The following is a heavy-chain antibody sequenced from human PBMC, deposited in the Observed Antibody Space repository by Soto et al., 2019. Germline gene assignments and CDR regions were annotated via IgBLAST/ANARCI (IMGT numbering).Heavy chain of an antibody. CDR2: ISAYNGNT. CDR1: GYTFTSYG. Sequence: QGQLVQSGAEVKKPGASVKVSCKASGYTFTSYGISWVRQAPGQGLEWMGWISAYNGNTKYAQKLQGRVTMTTDTATSTADMGLRSLRSDDTAVYYCARVGWELPTSGMDVWGQGTTVTVSS. D-gene: IGHD1-26*01. V-gene: IGHV1-18*01. J-gene: IGHJ6*02. CDR3: ARVGWELPTSGMDV.